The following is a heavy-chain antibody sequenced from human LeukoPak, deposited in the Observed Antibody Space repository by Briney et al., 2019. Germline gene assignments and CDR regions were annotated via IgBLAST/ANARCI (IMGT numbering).Heavy chain of an antibody. D-gene: IGHD3-3*01. CDR2: IKQDGSEK. J-gene: IGHJ6*02. CDR3: ARPDTYYDFWSGPNAYYYYGMDV. V-gene: IGHV3-7*01. CDR1: GFTFSSYW. Sequence: PGGSLRLSCAASGFTFSSYWMSWVRQAPGKGLEWVANIKQDGSEKYYVDSVKGRFTISRDNAKNSLYLQMSSLRAEDTAVYYCARPDTYYDFWSGPNAYYYYGMDVWGQGTTVTVSS.